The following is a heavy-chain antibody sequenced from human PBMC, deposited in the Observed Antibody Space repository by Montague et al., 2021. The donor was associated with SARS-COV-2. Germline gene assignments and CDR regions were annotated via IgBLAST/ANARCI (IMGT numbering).Heavy chain of an antibody. CDR2: STHIKNN. Sequence: SETLSLTCAGYGWSFSGYYWTWVRQPQGKGLEWVGESTHIKNNNYNPSLKSRVSISVDTSNNQFSLRVASVNAADTVVYYCARGSASAWEVLDSWGQGTVVTVAS. D-gene: IGHD1-26*01. CDR1: GWSFSGYY. J-gene: IGHJ5*01. V-gene: IGHV4-34*01. CDR3: ARGSASAWEVLDS.